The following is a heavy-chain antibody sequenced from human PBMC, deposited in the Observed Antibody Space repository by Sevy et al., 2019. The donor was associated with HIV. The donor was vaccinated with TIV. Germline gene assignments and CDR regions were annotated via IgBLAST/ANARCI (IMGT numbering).Heavy chain of an antibody. CDR1: GGSVSSGSYY. J-gene: IGHJ6*02. V-gene: IGHV4-61*01. CDR3: ARGGIAAAGYYYYGMDV. Sequence: SETLSLTCTVSGGSVSSGSYYWSWIRQPPGKGLEWIGYIYYSGSTNYNPSLKSRVTISVDTSKNQFSLKLGSVTAADTAVYYCARGGIAAAGYYYYGMDVWGQGTTVTVSS. CDR2: IYYSGST. D-gene: IGHD6-13*01.